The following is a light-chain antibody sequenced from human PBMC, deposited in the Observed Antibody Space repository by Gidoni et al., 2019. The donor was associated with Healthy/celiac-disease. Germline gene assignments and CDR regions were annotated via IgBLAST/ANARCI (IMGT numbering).Light chain of an antibody. CDR3: QSYDSSLSGSV. CDR2: GNS. CDR1: SSSIGAVYD. Sequence: QSVLTQPPSVSGAPGQRVTISCTGSSSSIGAVYDVHWYQQLPGTAPKLLIYGNSNRHSGVPDRFSCSKSGTSASLAITGLQAEDEADYYCQSYDSSLSGSVFGGGTKLTVL. J-gene: IGLJ2*01. V-gene: IGLV1-40*01.